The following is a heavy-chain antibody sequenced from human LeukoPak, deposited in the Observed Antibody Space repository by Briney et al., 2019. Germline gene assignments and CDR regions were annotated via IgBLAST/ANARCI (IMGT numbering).Heavy chain of an antibody. V-gene: IGHV3-48*01. CDR3: AREVVGATNY. Sequence: GGSLRLSCAASGFTFSSYEMNWVRQAPGKGLEWVSYISSSSSTIYYADSVKGRFTISRDNAKNSLYLQMNSLRAEDTAVYYCAREVVGATNYWGQGTLVTVSS. CDR1: GFTFSSYE. CDR2: ISSSSSTI. J-gene: IGHJ4*02. D-gene: IGHD1-26*01.